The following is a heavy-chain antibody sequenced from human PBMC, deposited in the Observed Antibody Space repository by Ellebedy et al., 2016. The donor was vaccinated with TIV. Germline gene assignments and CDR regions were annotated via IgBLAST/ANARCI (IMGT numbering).Heavy chain of an antibody. V-gene: IGHV3-30-3*01. CDR3: ARETTYHYDYSGKPLAALDV. J-gene: IGHJ3*01. CDR1: GFTFSTYA. CDR2: ISYDGSDK. D-gene: IGHD3-3*01. Sequence: GESLKISXAASGFTFSTYAMHWVRQAPGKGLEWVAVISYDGSDKDYADPVKGRFTISRDNSENTLYLQMNSLRPEDTGVYYCARETTYHYDYSGKPLAALDVWGQGTMVTVSS.